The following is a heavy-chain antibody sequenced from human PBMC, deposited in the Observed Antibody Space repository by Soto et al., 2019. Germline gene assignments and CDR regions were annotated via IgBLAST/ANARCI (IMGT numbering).Heavy chain of an antibody. CDR3: ARAAVAARGYCSGGSCYCAFDI. D-gene: IGHD2-15*01. V-gene: IGHV3-11*06. CDR1: GFTFSDYY. J-gene: IGHJ3*02. CDR2: ISSSSSYT. Sequence: GGSLRLSCAASGFTFSDYYMSWIRQAPGKGLEWVSYISSSSSYTNYADSVKGRFTISRDNAKNSLYLQMNSLRAEDTAVYYCARAAVAARGYCSGGSCYCAFDIWGQGTMVTVSS.